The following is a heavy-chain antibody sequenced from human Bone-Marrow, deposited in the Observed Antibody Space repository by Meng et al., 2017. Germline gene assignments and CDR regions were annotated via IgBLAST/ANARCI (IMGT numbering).Heavy chain of an antibody. CDR3: ARLENSAYNLGAVDS. V-gene: IGHV3-21*01. Sequence: GESLKISCEASGFTFSSYSMNWVRQAPGMGLEWVSSISSGSAYIDYADSVKGRFTISRDDAKNSLFLQMNSLRAEDTAIYYCARLENSAYNLGAVDSWGQGTLVTVSS. D-gene: IGHD5-12*01. CDR2: ISSGSAYI. CDR1: GFTFSSYS. J-gene: IGHJ4*02.